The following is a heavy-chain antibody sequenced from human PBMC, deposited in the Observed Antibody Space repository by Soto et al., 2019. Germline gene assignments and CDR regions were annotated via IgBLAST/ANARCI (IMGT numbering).Heavy chain of an antibody. D-gene: IGHD6-6*01. V-gene: IGHV4-34*01. CDR3: AREQKELFLGYYYYYYMDV. CDR1: GGSFSGYY. Sequence: QLQLQQWGAGLLKPSETLSLTSAVYGGSFSGYYWSWIRQHPGKGLEWIGEINHSGSTNYNPSLKSRVTISVDTSKNQFSLKLSSVTAADTAVYYCAREQKELFLGYYYYYYMDVWGKGTTVTVSS. CDR2: INHSGST. J-gene: IGHJ6*03.